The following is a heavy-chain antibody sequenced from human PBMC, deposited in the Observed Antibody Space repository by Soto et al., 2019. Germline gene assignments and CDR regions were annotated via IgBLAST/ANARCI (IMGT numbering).Heavy chain of an antibody. V-gene: IGHV1-24*01. Sequence: ASVKVSCKVSGYTLTELSMHWVRQAPGKGLEWMGGFDPEDGETIYAQKFQGRVTMTEDTSTDTAYMELSSLRSEDTAVYYCATYIGTVAVFDYWGQGTLVTVSS. CDR2: FDPEDGET. D-gene: IGHD4-17*01. CDR1: GYTLTELS. J-gene: IGHJ4*02. CDR3: ATYIGTVAVFDY.